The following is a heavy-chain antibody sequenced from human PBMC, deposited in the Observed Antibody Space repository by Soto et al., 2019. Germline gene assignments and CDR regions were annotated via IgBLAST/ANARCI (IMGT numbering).Heavy chain of an antibody. J-gene: IGHJ4*02. CDR3: ARLTGVPPTPFDY. CDR2: ISGSGGST. V-gene: IGHV3-23*01. Sequence: EVQLLESGGGLVQPGGSLRLSCAASGFTFSSYAMSWVRQAPGKGLEWVSAISGSGGSTYYADSVKGRFTISRDNSKNTLYLQKNSLRAEDTAVYYCARLTGVPPTPFDYWGQGTLVTVSS. CDR1: GFTFSSYA.